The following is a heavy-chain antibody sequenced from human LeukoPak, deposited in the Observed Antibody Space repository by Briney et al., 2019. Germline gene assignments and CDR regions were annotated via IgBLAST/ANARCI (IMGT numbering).Heavy chain of an antibody. Sequence: PSDTLSLTCTVSGYSISSGYYWGWIRQPPGKGLEWIGSIYHSGSTYYNPSLKSRVTISVDTSKNQFSLKLSSVTAADTAVYYCARDRREYYYDSSGYYDYWGQGTLVTVSS. CDR2: IYHSGST. CDR1: GYSISSGYY. V-gene: IGHV4-38-2*02. D-gene: IGHD3-22*01. J-gene: IGHJ4*02. CDR3: ARDRREYYYDSSGYYDY.